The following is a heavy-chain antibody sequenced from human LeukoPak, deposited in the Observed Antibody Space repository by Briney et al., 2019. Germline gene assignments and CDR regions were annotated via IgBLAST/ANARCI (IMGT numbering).Heavy chain of an antibody. CDR3: AKVVYSSGWYGYFQH. CDR2: ISGSGGST. Sequence: GGSLRLSCAASGFTFSSYAMSWVRQAPGKGLEWVSAISGSGGSTYYADSVKGRFTISRDNSKNTLYLQMNRLRAEDTAVYYCAKVVYSSGWYGYFQHWGQGTLVTVSS. J-gene: IGHJ1*01. V-gene: IGHV3-23*01. D-gene: IGHD6-19*01. CDR1: GFTFSSYA.